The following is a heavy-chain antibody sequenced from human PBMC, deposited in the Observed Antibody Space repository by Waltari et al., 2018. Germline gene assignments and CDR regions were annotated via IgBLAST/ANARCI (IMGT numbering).Heavy chain of an antibody. V-gene: IGHV1-69*14. CDR1: GGTFSSYA. CDR2: TIPIFGTA. D-gene: IGHD2-2*02. Sequence: QVQLVQSGAEVKKPGSSVKVSCKASGGTFSSYAISWVRQAPGQGLEWMGGTIPIFGTANYAQKFQGRVTITAEKSTSTAYRELSSLRSEDTAVYYCARVQPAPLPYYMDVWGKGTTVTVSS. J-gene: IGHJ6*03. CDR3: ARVQPAPLPYYMDV.